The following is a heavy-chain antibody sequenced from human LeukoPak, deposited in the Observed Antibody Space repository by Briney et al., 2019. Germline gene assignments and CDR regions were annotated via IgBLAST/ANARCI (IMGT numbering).Heavy chain of an antibody. V-gene: IGHV3-23*01. CDR1: GFTFSNYA. CDR3: AKVATPNTLDALDI. CDR2: ISGDGGNT. D-gene: IGHD1/OR15-1a*01. Sequence: GGSLRLSCAASGFTFSNYAMSWVRQAPGKGLEWVSGISGDGGNTYYADSVKGRFTISRDNSKSTVHLQMDGLRVDDTAVYYCAKVATPNTLDALDIWGQGTMVTVSS. J-gene: IGHJ3*02.